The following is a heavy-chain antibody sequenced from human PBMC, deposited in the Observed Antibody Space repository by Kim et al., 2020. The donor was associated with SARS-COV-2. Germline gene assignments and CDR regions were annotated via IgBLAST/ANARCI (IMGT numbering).Heavy chain of an antibody. J-gene: IGHJ4*02. CDR1: GFAFSDHW. V-gene: IGHV3-74*01. CDR3: ARGRRDGYTQDY. Sequence: GGSLRLSCAVSGFAFSDHWMHWVRQAPGKGLVWVSRINRDGSSTSYVDSVKGRITISRDDAKNMVYLQMNSLRAEDTAVYYCARGRRDGYTQDYWGQGTL. CDR2: INRDGSST. D-gene: IGHD1-1*01.